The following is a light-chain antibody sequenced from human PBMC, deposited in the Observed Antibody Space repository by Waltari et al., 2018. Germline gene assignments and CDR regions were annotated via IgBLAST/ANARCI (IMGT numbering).Light chain of an antibody. CDR1: QSLLQSNGYNY. J-gene: IGKJ4*01. CDR3: MQALQLPVT. V-gene: IGKV2-28*01. CDR2: LGS. Sequence: DIVMTQSPLSLPVTPGETASISCRSSQSLLQSNGYNYLDWYLQKPGQSPQLLTYLGSNRASGVPDRFSGSGSGTDFTLKISRVEAEDVGVYYCMQALQLPVTFGGGTKVEIK.